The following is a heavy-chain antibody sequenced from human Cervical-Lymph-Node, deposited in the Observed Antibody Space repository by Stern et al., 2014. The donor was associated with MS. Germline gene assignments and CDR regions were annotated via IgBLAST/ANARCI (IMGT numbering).Heavy chain of an antibody. CDR2: IIPSIGIA. CDR3: ARDGGGVDI. J-gene: IGHJ3*02. V-gene: IGHV1-69*17. D-gene: IGHD2-8*01. Sequence: QVQLVQSGAEVKKPGSSVKVSCKASGGTFSSYAIRWVRQAPGQGLEWVGGIIPSIGIANHSQKFKGRVTITADKSTNTGYMELSSLRSEDTALYYCARDGGGVDIWGQGTMVSVSS. CDR1: GGTFSSYA.